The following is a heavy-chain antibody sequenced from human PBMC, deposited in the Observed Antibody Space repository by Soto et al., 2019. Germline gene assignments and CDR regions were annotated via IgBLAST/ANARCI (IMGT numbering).Heavy chain of an antibody. CDR1: GGSFSGYY. D-gene: IGHD2-2*01. CDR3: ARDGFCTSTTCRVGNWFDP. V-gene: IGHV4-34*01. CDR2: INHSGST. Sequence: SETLSLTCAVYGGSFSGYYWSWIRQPPGKGLEWIGEINHSGSTNYNPSLKSRVTISVDTSKNQFSLKLSSVTAADTAVYYCARDGFCTSTTCRVGNWFDPWGQGTLVTVSS. J-gene: IGHJ5*02.